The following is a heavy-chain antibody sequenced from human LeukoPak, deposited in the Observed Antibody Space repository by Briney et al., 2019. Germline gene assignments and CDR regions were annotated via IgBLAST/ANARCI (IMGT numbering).Heavy chain of an antibody. V-gene: IGHV1-18*01. Sequence: ASVKVSCKASGYTFTSNGISWVRQAPGQGLEWMGWISAYNGNTNYEQKLQGRVTMTTDTSTSTAYMELRSLRSDDTAVYYCARQRGGQYEDGFDMWGQGTMVTVSS. D-gene: IGHD2-8*01. CDR1: GYTFTSNG. CDR3: ARQRGGQYEDGFDM. CDR2: ISAYNGNT. J-gene: IGHJ3*02.